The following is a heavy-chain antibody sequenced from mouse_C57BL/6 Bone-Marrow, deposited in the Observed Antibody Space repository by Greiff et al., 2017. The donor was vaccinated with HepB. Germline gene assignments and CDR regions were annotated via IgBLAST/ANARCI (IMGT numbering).Heavy chain of an antibody. CDR1: GFTFSDYG. V-gene: IGHV5-17*01. CDR3: ARSAGTGAMDY. D-gene: IGHD4-1*01. Sequence: EVKLVESGGGLVKPGGSLKLSCAASGFTFSDYGMHWVRQAPEKGLEWVAYISSGSSTIYYADTVKGRFTISRDNAKNTLFLQMTSLRSEDTAMYYCARSAGTGAMDYWGQGTSVTVSS. CDR2: ISSGSSTI. J-gene: IGHJ4*01.